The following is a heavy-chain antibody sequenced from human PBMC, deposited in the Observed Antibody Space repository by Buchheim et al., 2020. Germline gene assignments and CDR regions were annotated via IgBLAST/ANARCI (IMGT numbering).Heavy chain of an antibody. CDR1: GFTFSSYW. J-gene: IGHJ5*02. CDR2: INSDGSST. D-gene: IGHD6-19*01. Sequence: EVQLVESGGGLVQPGGSLRLSCAASGFTFSSYWMHWVRQAPGKGLVWVSRINSDGSSTSYADFVKGRLTISRDNAKNTPSLQMNSLRAEDTAVYYCASRSRSSGWRGWFDPWGQGTL. CDR3: ASRSRSSGWRGWFDP. V-gene: IGHV3-74*01.